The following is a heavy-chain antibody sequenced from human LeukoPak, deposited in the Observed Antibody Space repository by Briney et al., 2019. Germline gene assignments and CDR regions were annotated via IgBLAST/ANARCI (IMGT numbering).Heavy chain of an antibody. CDR1: GFIVSSNY. V-gene: IGHV3-66*02. CDR2: IYRDGNT. J-gene: IGHJ4*02. Sequence: GGSLRLSCAASGFIVSSNYMTWVRHGPGKGLEGVSAIYRDGNTFYTDSVRGRFTISRDNSKNLLYLQMNSLRREDTAVYYCARGFYEFEDSGYYFDFWGQGTLVTVSS. D-gene: IGHD3-22*01. CDR3: ARGFYEFEDSGYYFDF.